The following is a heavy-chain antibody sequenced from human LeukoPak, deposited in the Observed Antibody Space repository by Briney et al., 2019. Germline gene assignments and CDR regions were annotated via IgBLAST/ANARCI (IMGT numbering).Heavy chain of an antibody. CDR1: GFKFDEYV. J-gene: IGHJ4*02. CDR2: INWNSGSI. CDR3: AKGTQRGNSGWGYFIDY. Sequence: GGSLRLSCEASGFKFDEYVMHWVRQAPGKGLEWVSGINWNSGSIDYADSVKGRFTISRDNAKNFLYVQMNNLRAEDTALYYCAKGTQRGNSGWGYFIDYWGQGTLVTVSS. V-gene: IGHV3-9*01. D-gene: IGHD3-10*01.